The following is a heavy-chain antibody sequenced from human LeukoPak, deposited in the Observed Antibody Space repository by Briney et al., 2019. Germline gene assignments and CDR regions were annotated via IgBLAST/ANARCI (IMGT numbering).Heavy chain of an antibody. CDR1: GFTFSGYW. V-gene: IGHV3-7*01. CDR3: ARDPSRRFDY. Sequence: GGSLRLSCVASGFTFSGYWMTWVRQAPGKGLEWVANIAHDASEKHYMDPVEGRFTISRDNAKNSLYLQLNNLRVEDTAVYYCARDPSRRFDYWGRGSLVTVSS. J-gene: IGHJ4*02. CDR2: IAHDASEK.